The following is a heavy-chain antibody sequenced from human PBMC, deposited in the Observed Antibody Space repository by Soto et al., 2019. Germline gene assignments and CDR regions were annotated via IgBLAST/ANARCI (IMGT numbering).Heavy chain of an antibody. CDR3: AKDLEARSPFDY. CDR2: ISYDGSNK. CDR1: GFTFSSYG. J-gene: IGHJ4*02. Sequence: GGSLRLSCAASGFTFSSYGMHWVRQAPGKGLEWVEVISYDGSNKYYADSVKGRFTISRDNSKNTLYLQMNSLRAEDTAVYYCAKDLEARSPFDYWGQGTLVTVSS. D-gene: IGHD6-6*01. V-gene: IGHV3-30*18.